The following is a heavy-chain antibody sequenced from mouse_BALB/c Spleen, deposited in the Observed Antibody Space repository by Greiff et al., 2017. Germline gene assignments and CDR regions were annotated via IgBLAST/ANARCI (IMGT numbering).Heavy chain of an antibody. J-gene: IGHJ4*01. CDR2: ISTYYGDA. V-gene: IGHV1S137*01. Sequence: QVQLQQSGAELVRPGVSVKISCKGSGYTFTDYAMHWVKQSHAKSLEWIGVISTYYGDASYNQKFKGKATMTVDKSSSTAYMELARLTSEDSAIYYCASVRSPEIYYAMDYWGQGTSVTVSS. CDR3: ASVRSPEIYYAMDY. CDR1: GYTFTDYA.